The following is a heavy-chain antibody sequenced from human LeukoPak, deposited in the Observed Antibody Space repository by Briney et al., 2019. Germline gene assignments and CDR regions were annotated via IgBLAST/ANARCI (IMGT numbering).Heavy chain of an antibody. D-gene: IGHD6-19*01. Sequence: ASVKVSCKASGYTFTVYYMHWVRQAPGQGLEWMGWINPNSGGTNYAQKFQGRVTMTRDTSISTAYMELSRLRSDDTAVYYCASAVAGAHYLYYYHYYMDVWGKGTTVTVSS. CDR1: GYTFTVYY. CDR2: INPNSGGT. CDR3: ASAVAGAHYLYYYHYYMDV. J-gene: IGHJ6*03. V-gene: IGHV1-2*02.